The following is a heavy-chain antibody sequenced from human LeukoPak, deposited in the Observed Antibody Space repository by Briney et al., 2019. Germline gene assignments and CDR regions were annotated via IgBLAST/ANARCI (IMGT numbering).Heavy chain of an antibody. CDR1: GFTFSNNA. CDR2: IKEDGSDK. CDR3: ARDAGYGYDRFDY. J-gene: IGHJ4*02. Sequence: GGSLRLSCAASGFTFSNNAMHWVRQAPGKGLEWVANIKEDGSDKNYVESMKGRYTISRDNAQNSLYLQMNRLGVEDTAVYYCARDAGYGYDRFDYWGQGTQVTVSS. D-gene: IGHD5-12*01. V-gene: IGHV3-7*01.